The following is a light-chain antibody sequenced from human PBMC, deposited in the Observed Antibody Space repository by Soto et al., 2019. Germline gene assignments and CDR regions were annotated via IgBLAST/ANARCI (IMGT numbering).Light chain of an antibody. J-gene: IGKJ2*01. CDR1: QSVLDNSTNKSY. CDR3: HQYYTTPQT. Sequence: VLTQSPGSLAVSLGERATVNCRSSQSVLDNSTNKSYLAWYQKKPGHPPKLLVHWASVREAGVPDRFSGGGSGTDFTLTISSLQAEDVAVYYCHQYYTTPQTFGQGTQLEIK. V-gene: IGKV4-1*01. CDR2: WAS.